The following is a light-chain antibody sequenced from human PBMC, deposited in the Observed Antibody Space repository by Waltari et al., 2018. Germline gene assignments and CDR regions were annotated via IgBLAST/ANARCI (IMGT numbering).Light chain of an antibody. CDR3: QSYDDNHHVV. V-gene: IGLV6-57*01. CDR2: KDN. CDR1: SGNIASNY. J-gene: IGLJ2*01. Sequence: NFMLTQPHSVSESPGKTVTISCTRSSGNIASNYVQWYQQRPGSSPTTVVYKDNERPSGGPDRFSGSIDRSSNSASLTISRLKSDDEADYYCQSYDDNHHVVFGGGTKLIVL.